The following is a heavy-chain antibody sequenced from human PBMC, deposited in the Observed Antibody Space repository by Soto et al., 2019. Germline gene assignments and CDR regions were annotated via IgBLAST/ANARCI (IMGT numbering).Heavy chain of an antibody. CDR2: IDTSGHST. CDR3: AKDSWYFDL. Sequence: PGGSLRLSCEASGFVFTNFWMHWVRHVPGKGLVWVARIDTSGHSTNYAESVKGRFTISRDSAKNTVSLQMNSLRVEDTGVYYCAKDSWYFDLWSQGSQVTVS. J-gene: IGHJ4*02. V-gene: IGHV3-74*01. D-gene: IGHD6-13*01. CDR1: GFVFTNFW.